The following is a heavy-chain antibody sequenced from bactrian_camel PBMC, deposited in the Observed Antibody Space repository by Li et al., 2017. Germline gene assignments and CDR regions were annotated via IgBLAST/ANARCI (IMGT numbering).Heavy chain of an antibody. Sequence: GGGPGEPRSTMKIYCVASGETIRWYYMGWFRQAPGKEREGVAGIDRDGRIRYADSAIGRFTISKDNVKNILYLQMNNLEPEDTGIYICTLDPHSMVEDWYAGRWDRVGYEGEGTQVTVS. D-gene: IGHD2*01. CDR3: TLDPHSMVEDWYAGRWDRVGY. CDR2: IDRDGRI. CDR1: GETIRWYY. V-gene: IGHV3S57*01. J-gene: IGHJ6*01.